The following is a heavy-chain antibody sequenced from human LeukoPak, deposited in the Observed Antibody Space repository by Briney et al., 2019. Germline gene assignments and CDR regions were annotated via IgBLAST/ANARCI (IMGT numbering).Heavy chain of an antibody. CDR1: GFNFSIYA. Sequence: GGSLRLSCAASGFNFSIYAMSWVRQAPGRGLQWVSGISASGATTYYADSLKGRFTVSRDISKNTLYLQMNSLRAEDTAVYYCARDVREYNWNPKIDYWGQGTLVTVSS. V-gene: IGHV3-23*01. CDR3: ARDVREYNWNPKIDY. D-gene: IGHD1-1*01. J-gene: IGHJ4*02. CDR2: ISASGATT.